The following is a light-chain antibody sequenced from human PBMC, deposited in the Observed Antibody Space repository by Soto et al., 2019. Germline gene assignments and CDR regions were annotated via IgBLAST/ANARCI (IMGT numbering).Light chain of an antibody. CDR2: DAS. Sequence: DIQMTQSPSSLAASVGDRVTITCQASQGISNYLNWYQQKAGKAPKLLIYDASNLETGVPSRFSGSGSGTYCTFTISSLQLEDIATYYCHQYYKIPRTFGQGTKVEIK. CDR1: QGISNY. V-gene: IGKV1-33*01. J-gene: IGKJ1*01. CDR3: HQYYKIPRT.